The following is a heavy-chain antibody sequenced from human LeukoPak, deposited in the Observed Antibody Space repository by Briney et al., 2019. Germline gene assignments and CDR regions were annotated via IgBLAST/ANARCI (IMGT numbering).Heavy chain of an antibody. CDR1: GFTFSSYS. J-gene: IGHJ5*02. D-gene: IGHD3-10*01. CDR3: ARGLAVRGVNWFDP. Sequence: GSLRLSCAASGFTFSSYSMNWVRQAPGKGLEWIGEINHSGSTNYNPSLKSRVTISVDTSKNQFSLKLSSVTAADTAVYYCARGLAVRGVNWFDPWGQGTLVTVSS. V-gene: IGHV4-34*01. CDR2: INHSGST.